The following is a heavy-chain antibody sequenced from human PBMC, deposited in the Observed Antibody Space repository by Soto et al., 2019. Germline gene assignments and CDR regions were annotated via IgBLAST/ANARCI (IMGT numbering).Heavy chain of an antibody. J-gene: IGHJ6*02. CDR2: IDPSDSYT. CDR3: ARQGYCTDGVCYTGWNPGVGYYGMDV. D-gene: IGHD2-8*01. Sequence: WESLKISCKGSGYSFTSYWISWVRQMPGKGLEWMGRIDPSDSYTNYSPSFQGHVTISADKSISTAYLQWSSLKASDTAMYYCARQGYCTDGVCYTGWNPGVGYYGMDVWGQGTTVTVSS. V-gene: IGHV5-10-1*01. CDR1: GYSFTSYW.